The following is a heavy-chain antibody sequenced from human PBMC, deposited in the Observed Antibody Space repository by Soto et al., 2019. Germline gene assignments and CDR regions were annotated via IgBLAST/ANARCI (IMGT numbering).Heavy chain of an antibody. V-gene: IGHV3-11*06. Sequence: LRLSCATSGFTFSDYYMSWIRQAPGKGLEFVSYISPKGTYRTYADSVKGRFTISRDNAKNSLYLQVNSLRAEDTAVYYCSRGGGGGLFDLWGQGTLVTVSS. CDR1: GFTFSDYY. D-gene: IGHD2-21*01. CDR2: ISPKGTYR. J-gene: IGHJ5*02. CDR3: SRGGGGGLFDL.